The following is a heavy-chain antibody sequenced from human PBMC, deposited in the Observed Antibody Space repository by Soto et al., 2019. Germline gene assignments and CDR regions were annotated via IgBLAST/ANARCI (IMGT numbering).Heavy chain of an antibody. J-gene: IGHJ4*02. CDR2: IYYSGST. Sequence: PSETLSLTCTVSGGSISSYYWSWIRQPPGKGLEWTGYIYYSGSTNYNPSLKSRVTISVDTSKNQFSLKLSSVTAADTAVYYCARTPHMEYYFDYWGQGTLVTVSS. CDR1: GGSISSYY. CDR3: ARTPHMEYYFDY. D-gene: IGHD3-3*01. V-gene: IGHV4-59*01.